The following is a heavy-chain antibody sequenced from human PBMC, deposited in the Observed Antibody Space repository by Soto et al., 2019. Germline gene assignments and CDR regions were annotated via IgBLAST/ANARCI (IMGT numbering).Heavy chain of an antibody. Sequence: GGSLRLSCAVSGVTLSNVWMNWVRQAPGKGPEWVGRIKSKTDGGTVEYAASVKGRFTISRDDSKKTAYLQMNNLESEDTAVYYCSRDDSDWFFNWGRGTLVTVSS. CDR2: IKSKTDGGTV. J-gene: IGHJ4*02. CDR3: SRDDSDWFFN. V-gene: IGHV3-15*07. CDR1: GVTLSNVW. D-gene: IGHD3-9*01.